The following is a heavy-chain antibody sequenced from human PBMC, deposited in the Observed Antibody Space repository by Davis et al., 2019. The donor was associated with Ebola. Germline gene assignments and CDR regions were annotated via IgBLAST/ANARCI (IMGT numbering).Heavy chain of an antibody. CDR3: ARDLGGIEWLLTDAFDI. CDR1: AFTFSSYN. Sequence: GESLKISCAASAFTFSSYNMNWVRQAPGKGLEWVSSISSSGTYIFYADSVKGRFTISRDNAKNSLFLQMNSLRAEDTALYYCARDLGGIEWLLTDAFDIWGQGTMVTVSS. CDR2: ISSSGTYI. D-gene: IGHD5-12*01. V-gene: IGHV3-21*01. J-gene: IGHJ3*02.